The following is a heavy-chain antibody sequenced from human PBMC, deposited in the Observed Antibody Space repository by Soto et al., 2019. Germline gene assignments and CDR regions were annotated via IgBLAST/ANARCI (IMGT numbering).Heavy chain of an antibody. V-gene: IGHV4-59*01. J-gene: IGHJ3*02. D-gene: IGHD3-10*01. CDR3: ARDTMVRGSPAFDI. Sequence: SETLSLTCTVSGGSISSYHWSWIRQPPGKGLEWIGYIYYSGSTNYNPSLKSRVTISVDTSKNQFSLKLSSVTAADTAVYYCARDTMVRGSPAFDIWGQGTMVTVSS. CDR2: IYYSGST. CDR1: GGSISSYH.